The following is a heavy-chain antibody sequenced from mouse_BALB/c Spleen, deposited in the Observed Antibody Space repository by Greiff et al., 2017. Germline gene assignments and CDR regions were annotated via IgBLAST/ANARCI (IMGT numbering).Heavy chain of an antibody. CDR3: ARGGYPAWFAY. D-gene: IGHD2-2*01. J-gene: IGHJ3*01. CDR1: GFTFSSFG. V-gene: IGHV5-17*02. CDR2: ISSGSSTI. Sequence: EVQGVESGGGLVQPGGSRKLSCAASGFTFSSFGMHWVRQAPEKGLEWVAYISSGSSTIYYADTVKGRFTISRDNPKNTLFLQMTSLRSEDTAMYYCARGGYPAWFAYWGQGTLVTVSA.